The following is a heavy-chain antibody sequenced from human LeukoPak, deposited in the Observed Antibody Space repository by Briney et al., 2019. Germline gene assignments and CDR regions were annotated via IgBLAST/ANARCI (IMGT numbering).Heavy chain of an antibody. CDR2: VYTSGST. J-gene: IGHJ4*02. V-gene: IGHV4-61*02. D-gene: IGHD3-10*01. Sequence: SETLSLTCTVSGGSISSSSYYWSWIRQAAGKGLEWIGRVYTSGSTNYNPSHESRVTISVDTSKNQFSLNLSSVTAADTAVYYCAGGVTIVRGTSKHFDYWGQGTLVTVSS. CDR1: GGSISSSSYY. CDR3: AGGVTIVRGTSKHFDY.